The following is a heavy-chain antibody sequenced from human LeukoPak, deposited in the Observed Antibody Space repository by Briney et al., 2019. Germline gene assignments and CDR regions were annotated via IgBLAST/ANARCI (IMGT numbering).Heavy chain of an antibody. D-gene: IGHD2-2*02. Sequence: GGSLRLSCAASGFTVSDNYMNWVRQAPGKGLEWVSVIYSGGGIYYADSVKGRFTISRDNSKNTVYLQMNSLRPEDTAVYYCARDPRQSHLVYTTGDYWGQGTLVTVSS. J-gene: IGHJ4*02. V-gene: IGHV3-66*02. CDR1: GFTVSDNY. CDR2: IYSGGGI. CDR3: ARDPRQSHLVYTTGDY.